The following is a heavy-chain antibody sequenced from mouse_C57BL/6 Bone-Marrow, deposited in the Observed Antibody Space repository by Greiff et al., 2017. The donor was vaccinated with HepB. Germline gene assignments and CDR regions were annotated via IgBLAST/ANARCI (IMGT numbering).Heavy chain of an antibody. CDR2: IRSKSNNYAT. CDR1: GFSFNTYA. Sequence: EVKLVESGGGLVQPKGSLKLSCAASGFSFNTYAMNWVRQAPGKGLEWVARIRSKSNNYATYYADSVKDRFTISRDDSESMLYLQMNNLKTEDTAMYYSVKHPNGSSPMDYWGQGTSVTVSS. J-gene: IGHJ4*01. D-gene: IGHD1-1*01. V-gene: IGHV10-1*01. CDR3: VKHPNGSSPMDY.